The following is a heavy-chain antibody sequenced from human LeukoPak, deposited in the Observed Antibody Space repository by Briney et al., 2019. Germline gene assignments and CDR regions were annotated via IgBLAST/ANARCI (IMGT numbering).Heavy chain of an antibody. CDR3: AKVVPGYCSGGSCFHFDY. V-gene: IGHV3-7*03. CDR2: IKQDGGEK. CDR1: GFTFSSYW. D-gene: IGHD2-15*01. J-gene: IGHJ4*02. Sequence: GGSLRLSCAASGFTFSSYWMSWVRQAPGKGLEWVANIKQDGGEKYYVDSVKGRFTISRDNAKNSLYLQMNSLRAEDTAVYYCAKVVPGYCSGGSCFHFDYWGQGTLVTASS.